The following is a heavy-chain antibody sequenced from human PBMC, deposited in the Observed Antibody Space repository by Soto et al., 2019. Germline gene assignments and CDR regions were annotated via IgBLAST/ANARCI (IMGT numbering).Heavy chain of an antibody. Sequence: EVQLVESGGGLVQPGGSLRLSCEASGFTLTSYSVNWVRQAPGKGLEWVSYITGSSSTIYYADSVKGRFTISRDNAKNSLYLQMNSLRAEDTAVYYCARIGSNGFLDYWGQGTRVTVSS. CDR2: ITGSSSTI. CDR3: ARIGSNGFLDY. V-gene: IGHV3-48*01. J-gene: IGHJ4*02. D-gene: IGHD3-16*01. CDR1: GFTLTSYS.